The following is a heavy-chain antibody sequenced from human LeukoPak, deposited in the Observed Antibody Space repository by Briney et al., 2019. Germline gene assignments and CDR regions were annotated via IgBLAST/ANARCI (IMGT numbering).Heavy chain of an antibody. CDR2: IYYSGST. J-gene: IGHJ4*02. D-gene: IGHD6-6*01. Sequence: SETLSLTCTVSGGSISSYYWSWIRQPPGKGLEWIGSIYYSGSTYYNPSLKSRVTISVDTSKNQFSLKLSSVTAADTAVYYCARDSLEYSIHYWGQGTLVTVSS. CDR3: ARDSLEYSIHY. V-gene: IGHV4-59*12. CDR1: GGSISSYY.